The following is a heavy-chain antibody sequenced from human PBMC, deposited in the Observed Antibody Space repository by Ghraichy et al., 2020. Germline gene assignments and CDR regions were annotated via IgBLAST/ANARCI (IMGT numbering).Heavy chain of an antibody. CDR1: EFTFSDSW. CDR3: ARALPGSGGGYFDL. D-gene: IGHD2-8*02. CDR2: ISPDGTKK. Sequence: LSLTCAASEFTFSDSWMSWIRQAPGKGLEWVANISPDGTKKNYADSVKGRFTISRDNAKNSLFLQMNSLGVGDTAVYYCARALPGSGGGYFDLWGRGTLVTVSS. V-gene: IGHV3-7*03. J-gene: IGHJ2*01.